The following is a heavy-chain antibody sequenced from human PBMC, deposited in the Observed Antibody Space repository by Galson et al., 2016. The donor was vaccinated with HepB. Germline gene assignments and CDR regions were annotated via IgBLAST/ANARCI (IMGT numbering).Heavy chain of an antibody. Sequence: SLRLSCAGFGFTFSRSGLNWVRQAPGKGLQWISYISSSISTIYYADSVKGRFTISRDSAKNSVYLQMNRLRDDDTGVYYCARELVRSAFDLWGQGTLVTVSS. J-gene: IGHJ3*01. D-gene: IGHD6-6*01. CDR3: ARELVRSAFDL. CDR2: ISSSISTI. CDR1: GFTFSRSG. V-gene: IGHV3-48*02.